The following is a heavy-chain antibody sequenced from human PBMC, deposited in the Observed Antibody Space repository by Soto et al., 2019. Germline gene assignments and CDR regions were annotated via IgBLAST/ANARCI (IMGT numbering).Heavy chain of an antibody. D-gene: IGHD3-10*01. V-gene: IGHV4-34*01. CDR3: ATLLWFGELPGIDY. J-gene: IGHJ4*02. Sequence: QVQLQQWGAGLLKPSETLSLTCAVYGGSFSGYYWSWIRQPPGKGLEWIGEINHSGSTNYNPSLKSRVTISVDTSKNQFSLKLSSVTPADTAVYYCATLLWFGELPGIDYWGQGTLVTVSS. CDR1: GGSFSGYY. CDR2: INHSGST.